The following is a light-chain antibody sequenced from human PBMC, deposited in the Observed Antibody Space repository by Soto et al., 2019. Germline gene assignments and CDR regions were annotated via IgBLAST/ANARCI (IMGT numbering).Light chain of an antibody. CDR2: WAS. CDR1: QSILYSSNNKNY. J-gene: IGKJ4*01. Sequence: DIVMTQSPDSLAVSLGERATINCKSSQSILYSSNNKNYLAWYQQKPGQPPKLLIYWASTRESGVPDRFSGSGSGTDFTPPISSLQAEDVAVYYCQQYYSTPPLTFGGGTKVEIK. V-gene: IGKV4-1*01. CDR3: QQYYSTPPLT.